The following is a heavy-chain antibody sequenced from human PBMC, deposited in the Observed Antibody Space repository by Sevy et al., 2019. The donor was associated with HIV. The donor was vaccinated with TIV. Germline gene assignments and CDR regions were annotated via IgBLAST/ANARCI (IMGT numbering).Heavy chain of an antibody. V-gene: IGHV3-7*01. J-gene: IGHJ4*02. CDR2: IGPDGSET. CDR1: GLTFSTSW. CDR3: ARVSSAGGGDY. Sequence: GGSLRLSCAASGLTFSTSWMKWVRQAPGKGLECVANIGPDGSETYYADSVRGRFTISRDNARDSVFLQMNSLRVEDRAVYYCARVSSAGGGDYWGQGVLVTVSS. D-gene: IGHD6-13*01.